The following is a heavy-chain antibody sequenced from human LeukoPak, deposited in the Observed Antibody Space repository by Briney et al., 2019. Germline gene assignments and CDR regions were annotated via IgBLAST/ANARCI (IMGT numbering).Heavy chain of an antibody. CDR3: ARHKDSGDYPLDY. CDR2: IYYSGNT. D-gene: IGHD4-17*01. CDR1: GGSVSSYY. Sequence: ASETLSLTCTVSGGSVSSYYWSRIRQPPGKGLEWIGYIYYSGNTNYNPSLKSRLIMSLDTSKNHFSLKLNSVTAADTAVYYCARHKDSGDYPLDYWGQGILVSVSS. J-gene: IGHJ4*02. V-gene: IGHV4-59*02.